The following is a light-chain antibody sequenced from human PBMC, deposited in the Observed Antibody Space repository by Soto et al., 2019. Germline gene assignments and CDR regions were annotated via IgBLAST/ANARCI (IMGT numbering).Light chain of an antibody. CDR1: QGIRNN. CDR2: DAS. V-gene: IGKV1-6*01. J-gene: IGKJ4*01. CDR3: QQDYRYPLT. Sequence: AIQITQSPSSLSGSVGDRVNITCRTSQGIRNNLGWYRQKPGKAPELLIYDASNLQSGVPSRFSGSGSGTDFTLTISSLQPEDFATYYCQQDYRYPLTFGRWTKVDIK.